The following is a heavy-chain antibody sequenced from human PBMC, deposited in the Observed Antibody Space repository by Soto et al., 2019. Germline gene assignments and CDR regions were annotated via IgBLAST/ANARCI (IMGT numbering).Heavy chain of an antibody. D-gene: IGHD2-15*01. J-gene: IGHJ4*02. CDR1: GFSLSTSGVG. CDR3: ARSPIGYCSGGSCYERVGFDY. CDR2: IYWDDDK. Sequence: QITLKESGPTLVKPTQTLTLTCTFSGFSLSTSGVGVGWIRQPPGKALEWLALIYWDDDKRYSPSLKSRLTITHDTSKTQVVLTMTHRDPAAPPTHYCARSPIGYCSGGSCYERVGFDYWGQGTLVTVSS. V-gene: IGHV2-5*02.